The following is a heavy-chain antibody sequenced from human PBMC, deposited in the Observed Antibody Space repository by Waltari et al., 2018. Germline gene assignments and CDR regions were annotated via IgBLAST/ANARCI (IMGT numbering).Heavy chain of an antibody. CDR2: ISKDGSYT. CDR1: GIPFRDSA. Sequence: QVQRVESGGGVVQPGRSLRLYCVATGIPFRDSAMHWVRQAPGKGPEWVALISKDGSYTYYVDSVKGRFTISRDNSKNTLFLQMNSLTAEDTAVYYCARKFQAYYFDYWGQGSLVTVSS. J-gene: IGHJ4*02. V-gene: IGHV3-30*04. CDR3: ARKFQAYYFDY.